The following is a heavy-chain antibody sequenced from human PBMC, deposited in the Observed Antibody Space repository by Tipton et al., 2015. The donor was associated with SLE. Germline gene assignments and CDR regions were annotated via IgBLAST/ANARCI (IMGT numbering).Heavy chain of an antibody. D-gene: IGHD3-9*01. CDR1: GFTFSSYA. Sequence: SLRLSCAASGFTFSSYAMSWVRQAPGKGLEWVSAISGSGGSTYYADSVKGRFTISRDNSKNTLYLQMNSLKAEDTAVYYCARCLSTVDYSDYFDYWGQGTLVTVSS. V-gene: IGHV3-23*01. J-gene: IGHJ4*02. CDR3: ARCLSTVDYSDYFDY. CDR2: ISGSGGST.